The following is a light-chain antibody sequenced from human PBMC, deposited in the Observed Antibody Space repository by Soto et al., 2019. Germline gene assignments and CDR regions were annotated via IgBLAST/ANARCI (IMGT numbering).Light chain of an antibody. Sequence: EIVLTQSPATLSLSPGERATLSCRASQSVSSYLAWYQQKPGQAPRLLIYDTSKRATGIPARFSGSGSGTDFTLTISILEPEDFSVYYCQQRTNWLRSFTFGTGTKVDIK. CDR3: QQRTNWLRSFT. CDR1: QSVSSY. CDR2: DTS. V-gene: IGKV3-11*01. J-gene: IGKJ3*01.